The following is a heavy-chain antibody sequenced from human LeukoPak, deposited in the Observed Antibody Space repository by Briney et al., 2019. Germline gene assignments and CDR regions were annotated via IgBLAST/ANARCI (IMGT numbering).Heavy chain of an antibody. CDR2: INSDGIAT. J-gene: IGHJ4*02. CDR3: ANGRSTSFDY. V-gene: IGHV3-74*01. Sequence: GGSLRLSCAASGXTFSSAWVHWVRQAPGKGLGWVSRINSDGIATSYADSVKGRFTISRDNAKNTLYLQMNSLRVEDTAVYYCANGRSTSFDYWGRGTLATVSS. D-gene: IGHD5-24*01. CDR1: GXTFSSAW.